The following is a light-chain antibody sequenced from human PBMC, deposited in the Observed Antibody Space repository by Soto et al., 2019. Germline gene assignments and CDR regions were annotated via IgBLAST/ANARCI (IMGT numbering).Light chain of an antibody. CDR3: QQSYTTPWT. J-gene: IGKJ1*01. CDR1: QPIVNS. Sequence: DIQMTQSPSSLSASVGDRVTITCRASQPIVNSLNWYQQKSGRAPKLLIYGTSKLHSGVPSRFSGSGSATDLSLTISSLHSEDFATYICQQSYTTPWTFGRGTKVEMK. CDR2: GTS. V-gene: IGKV1-39*01.